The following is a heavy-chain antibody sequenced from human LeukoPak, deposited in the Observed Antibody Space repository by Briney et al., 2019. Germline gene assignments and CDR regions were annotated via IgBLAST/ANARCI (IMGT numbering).Heavy chain of an antibody. CDR2: IRYDGTNK. J-gene: IGHJ3*02. D-gene: IGHD3-3*01. CDR3: AKDRTIFGVVTEAFDI. Sequence: GGSLRLSCAASGFTLSTYGMHWVRQAPGKGLEGVAFIRYDGTNKNYVDSVKGRFTISRDNSKNTLYLQMNSLRAEDTAVYYCAKDRTIFGVVTEAFDIWGQGTMVTVSS. CDR1: GFTLSTYG. V-gene: IGHV3-30*02.